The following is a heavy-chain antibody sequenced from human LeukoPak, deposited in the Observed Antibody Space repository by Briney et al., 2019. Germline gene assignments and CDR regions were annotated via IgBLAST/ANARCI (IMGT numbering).Heavy chain of an antibody. CDR1: GYSISLGYY. CDR3: ARNRYYYGSGNYGVPNWFDP. V-gene: IGHV4-38-2*02. J-gene: IGHJ5*02. D-gene: IGHD3-10*01. CDR2: IFHSGDT. Sequence: AETLSLTCTVSGYSISLGYYWGWIRQPPGKGLEWIGNIFHSGDTQYNPSLQSRVTLSVDTSKNQFSLNLHSVTAADTAVYYCARNRYYYGSGNYGVPNWFDPWGQGTLVTVSS.